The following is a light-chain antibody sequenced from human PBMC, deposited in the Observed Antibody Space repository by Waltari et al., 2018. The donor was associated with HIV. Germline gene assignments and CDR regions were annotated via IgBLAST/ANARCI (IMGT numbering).Light chain of an antibody. Sequence: QLVLTQSPSASASLGASVRLTCTLSSGHSTYAIAWHQQQPEKGPRYLMRVDSDGSHMKGDGIPDRFSGSSSGAERYLTISSLQSEDEADYHCQTWDTGIQFGGATKLTVL. CDR2: VDSDGSH. CDR1: SGHSTYA. CDR3: QTWDTGIQ. J-gene: IGLJ2*01. V-gene: IGLV4-69*01.